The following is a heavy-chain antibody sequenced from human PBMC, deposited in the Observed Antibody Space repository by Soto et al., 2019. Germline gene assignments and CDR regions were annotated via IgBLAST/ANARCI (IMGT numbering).Heavy chain of an antibody. Sequence: GGSLRLSCAASGFTFSSYCMHWVRQAPGKGLEWVAVIWYDGSNKYYADSVKGRFTISRDNSKNTLYLQMNSLRAEDTAVYYCARGPLYSNYAPYYYYYGMDVWGQGTTVTVSS. CDR2: IWYDGSNK. CDR1: GFTFSSYC. V-gene: IGHV3-33*01. CDR3: ARGPLYSNYAPYYYYYGMDV. D-gene: IGHD4-4*01. J-gene: IGHJ6*02.